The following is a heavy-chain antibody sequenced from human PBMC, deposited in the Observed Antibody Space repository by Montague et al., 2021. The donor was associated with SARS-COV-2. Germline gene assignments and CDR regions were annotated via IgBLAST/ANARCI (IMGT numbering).Heavy chain of an antibody. CDR2: IGSSNSDI. D-gene: IGHD3-22*01. CDR3: ASSYYYDKSGLDY. Sequence: SLRLSCAASGFSFESYEMNWVRQAPGKGLEWVSHIGSSNSDIYYADSVTGRFTISRGNAKNSLFLQMNSLRAADTAVYYCASSYYYDKSGLDYWGQGTLVTVSS. J-gene: IGHJ4*02. CDR1: GFSFESYE. V-gene: IGHV3-48*03.